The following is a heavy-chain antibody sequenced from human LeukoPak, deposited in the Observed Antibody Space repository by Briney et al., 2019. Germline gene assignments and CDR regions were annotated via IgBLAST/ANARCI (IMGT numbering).Heavy chain of an antibody. CDR2: ISGSGGST. V-gene: IGHV3-23*01. D-gene: IGHD5-18*01. CDR3: ARAGRRDTIDY. J-gene: IGHJ4*02. CDR1: GFTFDDYA. Sequence: GRSLRLSCAASGFTFDDYAMHWVRQAPGKGLEWVSGISGSGGSTYYADSVRGRFTISRDNSKNTLYLQMNSLRAEDTAVYYCARAGRRDTIDYWGQGTLVTVSS.